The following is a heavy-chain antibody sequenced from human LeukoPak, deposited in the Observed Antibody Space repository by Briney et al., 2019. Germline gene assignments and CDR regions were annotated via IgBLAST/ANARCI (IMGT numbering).Heavy chain of an antibody. Sequence: PSETLSLTCTVSGGSISSYYWSWIRQPPGKGLEWIGYIYYSGSTNYNPSLKSRVTISVDTSKNQFSLQLSSVTAADTAVYYCARGFEELRRAGYNRIQPLRKYYYYYMDVWGKGTTVTVSS. CDR1: GGSISSYY. V-gene: IGHV4-59*12. D-gene: IGHD5-24*01. J-gene: IGHJ6*03. CDR3: ARGFEELRRAGYNRIQPLRKYYYYYMDV. CDR2: IYYSGST.